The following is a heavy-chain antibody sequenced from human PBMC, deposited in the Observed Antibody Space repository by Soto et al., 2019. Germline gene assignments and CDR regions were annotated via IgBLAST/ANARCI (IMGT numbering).Heavy chain of an antibody. CDR2: ISGSGGST. V-gene: IGHV3-23*01. J-gene: IGHJ6*03. CDR3: AKEGRRFLEWLSQKRDYMDV. D-gene: IGHD3-3*01. Sequence: GGSLRLSCAASGFTFSSYAMSWVRQAPGKGLEWVSAISGSGGSTYYADSVKGRFTISRDNSKNTLYLQMNSLRAEDTAVYYCAKEGRRFLEWLSQKRDYMDVWGKGXTVTVSS. CDR1: GFTFSSYA.